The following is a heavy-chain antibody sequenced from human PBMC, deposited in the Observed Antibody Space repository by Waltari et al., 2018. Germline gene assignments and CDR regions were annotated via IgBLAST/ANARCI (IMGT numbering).Heavy chain of an antibody. D-gene: IGHD4-17*01. Sequence: QVQLVQSGAEVKKPGASVQVSCQASGYSFNGYYIHWVRQAPGQGLEWMGWISPNSGVTNYAQKFQARVTMTRDTSISTAYLELSRLTSDDTAIYYCARDPRWAVTKDYFDFWGQGTLVTVSS. V-gene: IGHV1-2*02. CDR2: ISPNSGVT. CDR3: ARDPRWAVTKDYFDF. J-gene: IGHJ4*02. CDR1: GYSFNGYY.